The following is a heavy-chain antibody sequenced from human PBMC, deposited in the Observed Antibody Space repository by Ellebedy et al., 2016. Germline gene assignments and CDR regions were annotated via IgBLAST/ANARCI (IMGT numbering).Heavy chain of an antibody. CDR2: IHNNGNT. D-gene: IGHD2-15*01. CDR1: GGSISRSSYY. CDR3: AFGGSVGYMAV. V-gene: IGHV4-39*01. Sequence: GSLRLSXTVSGGSISRSSYYWAWIRQSPGRGLEWIASIHNNGNTYYKSSLKSRVTISVDTSKNQFALNLSFVTATDTAVYYCAFGGSVGYMAVWGKGTTVSVSS. J-gene: IGHJ6*03.